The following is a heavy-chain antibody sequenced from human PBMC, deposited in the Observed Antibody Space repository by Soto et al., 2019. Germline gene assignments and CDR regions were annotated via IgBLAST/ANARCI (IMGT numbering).Heavy chain of an antibody. D-gene: IGHD3-3*01. Sequence: PSETLSLTCTVSGGSISSYYWSWIRQPPGKGLEWIGYIYYSGSTNYNPSLKSRVTISVDTSKNQFSLKLSSVTAADTAVYYCARGYDFWSGYSHFDYWGQGSLVPVAS. CDR1: GGSISSYY. CDR2: IYYSGST. J-gene: IGHJ4*02. V-gene: IGHV4-59*01. CDR3: ARGYDFWSGYSHFDY.